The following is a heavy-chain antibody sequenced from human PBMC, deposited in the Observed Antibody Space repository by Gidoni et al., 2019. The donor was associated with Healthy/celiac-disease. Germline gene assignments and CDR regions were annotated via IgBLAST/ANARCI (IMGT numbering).Heavy chain of an antibody. D-gene: IGHD5-18*01. Sequence: QVQLVQSGAEVKKPGSSVKVSCKASGGTFSSYALSWVRQAPGQGLEWMGRIIPILGIANYAQKFQGRVTITADKSTITAYMELSSLRSEDTAVYYCARLGYSYAQPYYYYYGMDVWGQGTTVTVSS. CDR1: GGTFSSYA. V-gene: IGHV1-69*09. CDR2: IIPILGIA. J-gene: IGHJ6*02. CDR3: ARLGYSYAQPYYYYYGMDV.